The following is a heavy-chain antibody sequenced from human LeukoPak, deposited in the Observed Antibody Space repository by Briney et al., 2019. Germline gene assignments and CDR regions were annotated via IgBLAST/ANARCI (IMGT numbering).Heavy chain of an antibody. CDR3: ARDGPRDYYDSSRGGAFDI. Sequence: KSSETLSLTCTVSGGSISSYYWGWIRQPPGKGLEWIGSIYYSGSTYYNPSLKSRVTISVDTSKNQFSLKLSSVTAADTAVYYCARDGPRDYYDSSRGGAFDIWGQGTMVTVSS. D-gene: IGHD3-22*01. J-gene: IGHJ3*02. CDR1: GGSISSYY. V-gene: IGHV4-39*07. CDR2: IYYSGST.